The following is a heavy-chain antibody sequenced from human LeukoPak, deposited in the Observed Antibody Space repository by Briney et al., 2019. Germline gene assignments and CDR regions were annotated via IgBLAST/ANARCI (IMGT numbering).Heavy chain of an antibody. D-gene: IGHD3-9*01. V-gene: IGHV3-23*01. Sequence: GSLRLSCAASGFTFSSYAMSWVRQAPGKGLEWVSAISGSGGSTYYADSVKGRFTISRDNSKNTLYLQMNSLRAEDTAVYYCAKDPVDILTGYYPVRWFDPWGQGTLVTVSS. CDR3: AKDPVDILTGYYPVRWFDP. J-gene: IGHJ5*01. CDR2: ISGSGGST. CDR1: GFTFSSYA.